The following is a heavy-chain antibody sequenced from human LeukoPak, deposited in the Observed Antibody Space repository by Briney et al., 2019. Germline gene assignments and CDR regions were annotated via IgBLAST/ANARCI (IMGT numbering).Heavy chain of an antibody. V-gene: IGHV3-7*01. D-gene: IGHD1-7*01. CDR2: INQDGSAK. CDR3: ARWEIRGTAHKLDY. CDR1: GFTFSYYG. J-gene: IGHJ4*02. Sequence: GGSLRLSCAASGFTFSYYGMSWVRQAPGKGLEWVANINQDGSAKYFVDSVKGRFTISRDNAKNSMYLQMNSLRAEDTAVYYCARWEIRGTAHKLDYWGQGTLVTVSS.